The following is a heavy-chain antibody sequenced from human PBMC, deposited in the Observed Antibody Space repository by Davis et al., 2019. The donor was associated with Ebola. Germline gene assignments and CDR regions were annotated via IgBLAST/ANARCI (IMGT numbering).Heavy chain of an antibody. CDR3: ARGTNGYNPGGYFDS. CDR2: IFPGDSDT. J-gene: IGHJ4*02. V-gene: IGHV5-51*01. CDR1: GYSFTTYW. Sequence: GESLKISCKASGYSFTTYWIVWVRQMPGKGLECMGIIFPGDSDTRYSPSFQGQVTISADKSPNTAYLQWTSLKASDTAIYYCARGTNGYNPGGYFDSWGQGTLVTVSS. D-gene: IGHD5-24*01.